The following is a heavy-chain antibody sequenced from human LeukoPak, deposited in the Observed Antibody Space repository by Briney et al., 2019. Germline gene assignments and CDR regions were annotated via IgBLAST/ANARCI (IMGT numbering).Heavy chain of an antibody. D-gene: IGHD3-22*01. V-gene: IGHV3-9*01. Sequence: PGGSLRLSCAASGFTFDDYAMHWVRQAPGKGLEWVSGTSWNSGSIGYADSVKGRFTISRDNAKNSLYLQMNSLRAEDTALYYCAKGSFYDSSGYYDYWGQGTLVTVSS. CDR1: GFTFDDYA. CDR3: AKGSFYDSSGYYDY. CDR2: TSWNSGSI. J-gene: IGHJ4*02.